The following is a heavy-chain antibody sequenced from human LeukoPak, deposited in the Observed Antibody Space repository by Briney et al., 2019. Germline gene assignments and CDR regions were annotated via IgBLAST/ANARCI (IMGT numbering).Heavy chain of an antibody. V-gene: IGHV1-2*02. CDR2: INPNSGGT. CDR1: GYTFTGYY. Sequence: GASVKVSCKASGYTFTGYYMHWVRQAPGQGLEWMGWINPNSGGTNYAQKFQGRVTMTRDTSISTAYMELSRLRSDDTAVYYCARSLYGSGSYAPSFWWFDPWGQGTLVTVSS. D-gene: IGHD3-10*01. CDR3: ARSLYGSGSYAPSFWWFDP. J-gene: IGHJ5*02.